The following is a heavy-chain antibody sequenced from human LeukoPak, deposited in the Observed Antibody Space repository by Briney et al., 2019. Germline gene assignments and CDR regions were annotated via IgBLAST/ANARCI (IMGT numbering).Heavy chain of an antibody. CDR3: ARDKEAVASVTGDAFDV. V-gene: IGHV1-8*01. J-gene: IGHJ3*01. CDR1: GYTFTSYD. D-gene: IGHD6-19*01. CDR2: MNPNSGNT. Sequence: ASVKVSCKASGYTFTSYDINWVRQATGQGLEWMGWMNPNSGNTGYAQKFQGRVTMTRNTSISTAYMELSSLRSEDTPVYYCARDKEAVASVTGDAFDVWGQGTMVTVSS.